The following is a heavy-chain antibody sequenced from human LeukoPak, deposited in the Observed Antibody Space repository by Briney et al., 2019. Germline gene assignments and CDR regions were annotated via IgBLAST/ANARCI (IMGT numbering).Heavy chain of an antibody. CDR3: ASRYSNTPGY. V-gene: IGHV3-21*01. Sequence: GGSLRLSCAASGFTFSSHSMNWVRQAPGKGLEWVSSISGSSSFIYYADSVKGRFTISRDNAKNSLYLQMNSLRAEDTAVYYCASRYSNTPGYWGQGTLVTVSS. CDR2: ISGSSSFI. D-gene: IGHD6-13*01. CDR1: GFTFSSHS. J-gene: IGHJ4*02.